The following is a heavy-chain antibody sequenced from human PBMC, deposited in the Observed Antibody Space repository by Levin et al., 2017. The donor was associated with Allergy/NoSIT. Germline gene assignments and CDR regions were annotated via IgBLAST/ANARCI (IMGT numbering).Heavy chain of an antibody. CDR2: ITPRGDGT. CDR1: GFTFTNHH. V-gene: IGHV1-46*01. J-gene: IGHJ4*02. Sequence: GESLKISCKASGFTFTNHHVHWARQAPGQGLEWMAIITPRGDGTRYAQKFQGRVTVTTDTSTSTVYMELTSLTSEDSAVYFCARDRAAWSTDFWGQGTLVIVSS. D-gene: IGHD2-15*01. CDR3: ARDRAAWSTDF.